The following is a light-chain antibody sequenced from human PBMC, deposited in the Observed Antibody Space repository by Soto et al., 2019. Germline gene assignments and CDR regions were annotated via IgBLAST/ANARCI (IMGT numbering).Light chain of an antibody. CDR1: SGHSSYI. CDR3: ETWDFNTRV. V-gene: IGLV4-60*02. J-gene: IGLJ3*02. CDR2: LEGSGSY. Sequence: QPVLTQSSSASASLGSSVKLTCTLSSGHSSYIIAWHQQQPGKAPRYLMKLEGSGSYNKGSGVPDRFSGSSSGADRCLTISNLQFEDEADYYCETWDFNTRVFGGGTQLTVL.